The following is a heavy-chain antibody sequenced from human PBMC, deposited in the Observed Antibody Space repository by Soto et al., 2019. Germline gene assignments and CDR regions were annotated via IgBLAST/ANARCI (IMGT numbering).Heavy chain of an antibody. V-gene: IGHV3-33*01. CDR2: IWYDGSNK. J-gene: IGHJ4*02. D-gene: IGHD2-2*01. Sequence: GGSLRLSCAASGFTFSSYGMHWVRQAPGKGLEWVAVIWYDGSNKYYADSVKGRFTISRDNSKNTLYLQMNSLRAEDTAVYYCARLYCSSTSCYKDFDYWGQGTLVTSPQ. CDR3: ARLYCSSTSCYKDFDY. CDR1: GFTFSSYG.